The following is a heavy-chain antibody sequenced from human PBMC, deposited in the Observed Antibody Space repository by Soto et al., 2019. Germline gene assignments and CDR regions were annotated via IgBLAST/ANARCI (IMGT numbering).Heavy chain of an antibody. CDR1: GFRVRDYG. J-gene: IGHJ6*02. D-gene: IGHD3-16*01. V-gene: IGHV3-33*03. Sequence: ESGGGAVQPGRALRLSCAASGFRVRDYGMHWVRQAPGKGLDWVAVMWYDGSKQHYEDSVKGRFIISRDHSKNMAFLQMNSLRAEDTAVYFCAKDPADCTTGLSYAPLDVWGQGTTVTVSS. CDR3: AKDPADCTTGLSYAPLDV. CDR2: MWYDGSKQ.